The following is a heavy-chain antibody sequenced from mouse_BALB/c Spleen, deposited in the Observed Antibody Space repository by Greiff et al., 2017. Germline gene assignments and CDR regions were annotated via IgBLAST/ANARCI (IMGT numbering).Heavy chain of an antibody. CDR2: INPSNGGT. V-gene: IGHV1S81*02. CDR1: GYTFTSYY. J-gene: IGHJ4*01. D-gene: IGHD2-4*01. CDR3: TRSMITTNYAMDY. Sequence: VQLQQPGAELVKPGASVKLSCKASGYTFTSYYMYWVKQRPGQGLEWIGGINPSNGGTNFNEKFKSKATLTVDKSSSTAYMQLSSLTSEDSAVYYCTRSMITTNYAMDYWGQGTSVTVSS.